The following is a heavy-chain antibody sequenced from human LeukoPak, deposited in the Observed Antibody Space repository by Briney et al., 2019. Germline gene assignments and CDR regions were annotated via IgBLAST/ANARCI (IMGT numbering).Heavy chain of an antibody. V-gene: IGHV3-9*01. Sequence: PGRSLRLSCAASGFTFDDYGMHWVRQAPGKGLEWVSGISWNSGSIGYADSVKGRFTISRDNAKNPLYLQMNSLRAEDTALYYCAKDMSSGYDAFDIWGQGTMVTVSS. J-gene: IGHJ3*02. CDR2: ISWNSGSI. CDR1: GFTFDDYG. D-gene: IGHD5-12*01. CDR3: AKDMSSGYDAFDI.